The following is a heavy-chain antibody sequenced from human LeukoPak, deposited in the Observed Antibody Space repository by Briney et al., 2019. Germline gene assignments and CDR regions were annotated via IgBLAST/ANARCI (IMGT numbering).Heavy chain of an antibody. CDR1: GFTFSSYS. D-gene: IGHD3-3*01. CDR3: AGERPTIFGDFDY. Sequence: GGSLRLSCAASGFTFSSYSMNWVRQAPGKGLEWVSSISSSSSYIYYADSVKGRFTISRDNAKNSLYLQMNSLRAEDTAVYYCAGERPTIFGDFDYWGQGTLVTVSS. CDR2: ISSSSSYI. J-gene: IGHJ4*02. V-gene: IGHV3-21*01.